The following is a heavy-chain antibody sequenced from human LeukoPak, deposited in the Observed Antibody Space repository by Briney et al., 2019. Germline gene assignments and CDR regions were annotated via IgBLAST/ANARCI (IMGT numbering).Heavy chain of an antibody. CDR1: GYSFIDYW. D-gene: IGHD3-22*01. CDR3: ARGDDSTGYPPFDY. CDR2: IYPGDSDT. V-gene: IGHV5-51*01. J-gene: IGHJ4*02. Sequence: GESLKISCKASGYSFIDYWIGWVRQMPGKGLEWMGIIYPGDSDTRYSPSFRGQVTISAEKSITTAYLQWSSLQASDTAMYYCARGDDSTGYPPFDYWGQGTLVSVSS.